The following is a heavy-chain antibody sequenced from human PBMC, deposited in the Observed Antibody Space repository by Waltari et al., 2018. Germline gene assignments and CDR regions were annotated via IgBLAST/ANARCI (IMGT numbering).Heavy chain of an antibody. Sequence: QVQLQQWAAGLLKPSETLSLTCAVYGRSFRGYYWSWIRQPPGKGLEWIGKTTDSERTKYNPSLKSRISISVDTSKNQFSLTVFSVTAADAAVYYCARGDGTGKYGYWGQGTRVTVSS. CDR1: GRSFRGYY. V-gene: IGHV4-34*02. CDR3: ARGDGTGKYGY. D-gene: IGHD1-1*01. CDR2: TTDSERT. J-gene: IGHJ4*02.